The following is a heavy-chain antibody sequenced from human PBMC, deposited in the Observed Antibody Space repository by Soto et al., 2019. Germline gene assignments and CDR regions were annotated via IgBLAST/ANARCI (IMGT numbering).Heavy chain of an antibody. J-gene: IGHJ6*03. Sequence: ASVKVSCKASGYTFTSYGISWVRQAPGQGLEWMGWISAYNGNTNYAQKLQGRVTMTTDTSTSTAYMELRSLRSDDTAVYYCARGRYFDWSTYYYYMDVWGQGTTVTLSS. V-gene: IGHV1-18*01. CDR1: GYTFTSYG. CDR2: ISAYNGNT. CDR3: ARGRYFDWSTYYYYMDV. D-gene: IGHD3-9*01.